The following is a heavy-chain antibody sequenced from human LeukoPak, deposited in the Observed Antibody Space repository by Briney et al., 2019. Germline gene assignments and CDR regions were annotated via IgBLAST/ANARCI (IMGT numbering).Heavy chain of an antibody. CDR1: GFTFSSYW. J-gene: IGHJ4*02. CDR2: IASDGRST. Sequence: GGSLRLSCAASGFTFSSYWMNWVRQAPGKGLVWVSRIASDGRSTTYGDSVKGRLSISRDNAKNTLYLQMNSLRVEDTAVYYCARGRPHGNDYWGQGTLVTVSS. V-gene: IGHV3-74*01. D-gene: IGHD4-23*01. CDR3: ARGRPHGNDY.